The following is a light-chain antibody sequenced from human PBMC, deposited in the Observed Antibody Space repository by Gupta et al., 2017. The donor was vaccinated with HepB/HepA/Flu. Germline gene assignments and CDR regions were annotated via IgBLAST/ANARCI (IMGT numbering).Light chain of an antibody. CDR3: CSYAGSSTFA. J-gene: IGLJ2*01. CDR1: SIDVGSYNL. Sequence: SALPQPALVFASAGQSVHMSCTGTSIDVGSYNLVAWYQQHPGKAPKLMIYDVSKRPAWVSNRFSGSKSGNTASLTTSGLQAEDEADYYCCSYAGSSTFAFGGGTKLTVL. CDR2: DVS. V-gene: IGLV2-23*02.